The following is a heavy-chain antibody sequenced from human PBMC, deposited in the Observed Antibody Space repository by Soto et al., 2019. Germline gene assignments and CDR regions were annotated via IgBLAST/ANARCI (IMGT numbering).Heavy chain of an antibody. D-gene: IGHD4-17*01. CDR3: AKFVTTLTTGFDH. CDR1: GFTFSTYA. Sequence: VQLLESGGGLVQPGGSLRLSCAASGFTFSTYAMSWVRQAPGKGLEWVSGISGSGGTTYYAESVKGRFTISRDNSKNTLYLQMNSLRAEDTAVYYCAKFVTTLTTGFDHWGQGTLVTVSS. J-gene: IGHJ4*02. CDR2: ISGSGGTT. V-gene: IGHV3-23*01.